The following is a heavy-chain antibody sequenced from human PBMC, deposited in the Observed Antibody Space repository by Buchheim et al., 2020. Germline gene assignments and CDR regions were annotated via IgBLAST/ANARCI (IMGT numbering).Heavy chain of an antibody. CDR2: IYYSGST. Sequence: QVQLQESGPGLVKPSETLSLTCTVSGGSISSYYWSWIRQPPGKGLEWIGYIYYSGSTNYNPSPKSRVTISVDTSKNQFSLKLSSVTAADTAVYYCAGGAAREVDYWGQGTL. V-gene: IGHV4-59*01. D-gene: IGHD6-6*01. CDR1: GGSISSYY. J-gene: IGHJ4*02. CDR3: AGGAAREVDY.